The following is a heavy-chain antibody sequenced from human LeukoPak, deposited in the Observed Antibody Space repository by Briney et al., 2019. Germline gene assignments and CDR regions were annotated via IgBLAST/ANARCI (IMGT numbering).Heavy chain of an antibody. V-gene: IGHV1-46*01. J-gene: IGHJ3*02. Sequence: ASVKVSCKASGYTFTSYYMHWVRQAPGQGREWMGIINPGGGSTTYAQKFQDRVTMTRDTSTSTVYMELSSLRSEDTAVYYCARERATYGFDIWGQGTMVTVAS. CDR3: ARERATYGFDI. CDR2: INPGGGST. CDR1: GYTFTSYY.